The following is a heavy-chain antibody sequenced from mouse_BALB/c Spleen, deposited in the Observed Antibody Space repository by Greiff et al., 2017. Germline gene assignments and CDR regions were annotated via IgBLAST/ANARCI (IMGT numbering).Heavy chain of an antibody. CDR3: ARDDSSGLYAMDY. D-gene: IGHD3-2*01. CDR2: IWAGGST. V-gene: IGHV2-9*02. Sequence: VQRVESGPGLVAPSQSLSITCTVSGFSLTSYGVHWVRQPPGKGLEWLGVIWAGGSTNYNSALMSRLSISKDNSKSQVFLKMNSLQTDDTAMYYCARDDSSGLYAMDYWGQGTSVTVSS. J-gene: IGHJ4*01. CDR1: GFSLTSYG.